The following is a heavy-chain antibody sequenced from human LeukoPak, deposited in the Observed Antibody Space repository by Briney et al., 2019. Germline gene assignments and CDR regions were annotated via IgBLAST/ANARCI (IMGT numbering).Heavy chain of an antibody. CDR3: ARDRRGFYYDSSAHYGAFDE. CDR2: ISSRSSYT. Sequence: NPGGSLRLSCAASGFTFSDYYMSWIRQAPGKGLEWVSYISSRSSYTNYADSVTGRFTISRDNAKNSLYLQMNSLRPEDTAMYFCARDRRGFYYDSSAHYGAFDEWGQGTMVTVSS. J-gene: IGHJ3*01. V-gene: IGHV3-11*05. CDR1: GFTFSDYY. D-gene: IGHD3-22*01.